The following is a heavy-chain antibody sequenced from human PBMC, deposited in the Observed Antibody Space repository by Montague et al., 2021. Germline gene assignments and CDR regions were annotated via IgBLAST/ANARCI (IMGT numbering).Heavy chain of an antibody. CDR2: IYYSGSS. J-gene: IGHJ6*02. CDR3: ARDSHSGYYYYYYGMEV. D-gene: IGHD5-12*01. Sequence: SETLSLTCTVSGGSISSSSHYWGWIRQPPGKGLEWIGCIYYSGSSYYNPSLKGRVTISVDTSKNQFSLKLSSVTAADTAVYYCARDSHSGYYYYYYGMEVWGQGTTVTVSS. CDR1: GGSISSSSHY. V-gene: IGHV4-39*02.